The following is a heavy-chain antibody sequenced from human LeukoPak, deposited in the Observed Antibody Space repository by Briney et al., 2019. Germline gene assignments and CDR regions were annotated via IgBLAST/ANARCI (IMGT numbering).Heavy chain of an antibody. CDR1: GGSIRSYY. Sequence: SETLSLTCTVSGGSIRSYYWSWIRQPPGKGLEWIAYIYASGSTNYNPSLKSRVTISVDTSKNQFSLKVSSVTAADTAAYYCARHRQYSSSSLHYWGQGTLVTVSS. J-gene: IGHJ4*02. V-gene: IGHV4-4*09. CDR3: ARHRQYSSSSLHY. D-gene: IGHD6-6*01. CDR2: IYASGST.